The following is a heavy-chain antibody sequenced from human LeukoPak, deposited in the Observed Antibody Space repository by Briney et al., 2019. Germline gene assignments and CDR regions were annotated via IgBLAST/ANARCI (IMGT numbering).Heavy chain of an antibody. CDR3: ARAYYYDSSSYPSAEYFHF. V-gene: IGHV5-51*01. J-gene: IGHJ1*01. CDR2: IYPGDSDT. D-gene: IGHD3-22*01. CDR1: GYSFTSHW. Sequence: GESLKISCKGSGYSFTSHWIGWVRQMPGKGLEWMGIIYPGDSDTRYSPSFQGQVTISADKSISTAYLQWSSLKASDTAMYFCARAYYYDSSSYPSAEYFHFWGQGTLVTVSS.